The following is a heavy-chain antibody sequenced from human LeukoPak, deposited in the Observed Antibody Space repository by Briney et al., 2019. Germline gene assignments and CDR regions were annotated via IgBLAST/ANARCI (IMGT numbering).Heavy chain of an antibody. J-gene: IGHJ4*02. D-gene: IGHD2-15*01. V-gene: IGHV3-53*01. Sequence: GGSLRLSCAASGFTVNSNYMNWVRQAPGKGLEWVSVLYSDGRTYYADSVKGRFTISRDTSKNTLYLQVNSLRAEDTAVYYYARGGGYYPIDYWGQGTLVTVSS. CDR3: ARGGGYYPIDY. CDR1: GFTVNSNY. CDR2: LYSDGRT.